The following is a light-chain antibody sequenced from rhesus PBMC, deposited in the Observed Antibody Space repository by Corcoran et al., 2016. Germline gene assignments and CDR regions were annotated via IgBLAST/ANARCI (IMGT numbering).Light chain of an antibody. CDR3: QQHNSHPLT. CDR1: QGISSY. CDR2: AGS. V-gene: IGKV1-28*03. J-gene: IGKJ4*01. Sequence: DIQMTQSPSSLSASVGDTVTITCRASQGISSYLNWFQQKPGKAPKLLIYAGSSLQSGGPSMFSGSGSGTYFTLTISSLQPEDFAAYYCQQHNSHPLTFGGGTKVELK.